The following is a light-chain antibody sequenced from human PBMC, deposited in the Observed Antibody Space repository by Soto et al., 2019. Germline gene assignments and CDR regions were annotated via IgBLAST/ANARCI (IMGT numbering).Light chain of an antibody. Sequence: EVVLPQSPSTLSLSPGERSTLSCRASQSVSSYLAWYQQKPGQAPRLLIYDASNRATGIPARLSGSGSGTDFTLTISSLEPEDFAVYYCQQRSNWLTFGGGTKVDIK. CDR2: DAS. CDR3: QQRSNWLT. CDR1: QSVSSY. J-gene: IGKJ4*01. V-gene: IGKV3-11*01.